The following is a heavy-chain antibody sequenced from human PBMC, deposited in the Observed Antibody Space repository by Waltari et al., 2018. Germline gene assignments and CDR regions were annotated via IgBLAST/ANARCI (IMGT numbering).Heavy chain of an antibody. CDR1: SSYY. Sequence: SSYYWSWIRQPAGKGLEWIGRIYTSGSTNYNPSLKSRVTMSVDTSKNQFSLKLSSVTAADTAVYYCARDRAAAGFDYWGQGTLVTVSS. V-gene: IGHV4-4*07. D-gene: IGHD6-13*01. J-gene: IGHJ4*02. CDR3: ARDRAAAGFDY. CDR2: IYTSGST.